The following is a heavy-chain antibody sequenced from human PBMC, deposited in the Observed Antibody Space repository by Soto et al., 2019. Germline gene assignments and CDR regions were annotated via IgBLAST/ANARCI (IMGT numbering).Heavy chain of an antibody. D-gene: IGHD4-4*01. Sequence: SETLSLTCAVSGYSISSGYYWGGIRQPPGKGLEWIGSIYHSGSTYYNPSLKSRVTISVDTSKNQFSLKLSSVTAADTAVYYCARGIYSKLFDPWGQGTLVTVSS. CDR3: ARGIYSKLFDP. J-gene: IGHJ5*02. CDR2: IYHSGST. CDR1: GYSISSGYY. V-gene: IGHV4-38-2*01.